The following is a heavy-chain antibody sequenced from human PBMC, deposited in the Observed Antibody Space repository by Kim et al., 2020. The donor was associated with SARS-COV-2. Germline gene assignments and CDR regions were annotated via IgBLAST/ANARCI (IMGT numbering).Heavy chain of an antibody. Sequence: GESLKISCKGSGYSFTSYWISWVRQMPGKGLEWMGRIDPSDSYTNYSPSFQGHVTISADKSISTAYLQWSSLKASDTAMYYCATNIVVVPASTYYYYYGMDVWGQGTTVTVSS. CDR1: GYSFTSYW. CDR2: IDPSDSYT. V-gene: IGHV5-10-1*01. J-gene: IGHJ6*02. D-gene: IGHD2-2*01. CDR3: ATNIVVVPASTYYYYYGMDV.